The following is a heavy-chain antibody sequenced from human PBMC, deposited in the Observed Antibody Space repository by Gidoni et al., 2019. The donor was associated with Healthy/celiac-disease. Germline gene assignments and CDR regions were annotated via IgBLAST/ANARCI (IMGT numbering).Heavy chain of an antibody. J-gene: IGHJ4*02. Sequence: QVQLVESGGGVVQPGRSLRLSCAASGFTFSSYAMHWVRQAPGKGLEWVAVISYDGSNKYYADSVKGRFTISRDNSKNTLYLQMNSLRAEDTAVYYCARDQRKRFDYWGQGTLVTVSS. CDR3: ARDQRKRFDY. V-gene: IGHV3-30-3*01. CDR2: ISYDGSNK. D-gene: IGHD6-25*01. CDR1: GFTFSSYA.